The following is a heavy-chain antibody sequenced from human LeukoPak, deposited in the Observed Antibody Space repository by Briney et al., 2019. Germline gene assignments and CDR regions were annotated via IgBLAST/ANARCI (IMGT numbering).Heavy chain of an antibody. J-gene: IGHJ5*02. CDR1: GGSISSNSYY. V-gene: IGHV4-39*01. D-gene: IGHD6-13*01. CDR3: ARANRIAAAGPPSWFDP. CDR2: IYYSGST. Sequence: SETLSLTCAVSGGSISSNSYYWGWIRQPPGKGLEWIGSIYYSGSTYYNPSLKSRVTISVDTSKNQFSLKLSSVTAADTAVYYCARANRIAAAGPPSWFDPWGQGTLVTVSS.